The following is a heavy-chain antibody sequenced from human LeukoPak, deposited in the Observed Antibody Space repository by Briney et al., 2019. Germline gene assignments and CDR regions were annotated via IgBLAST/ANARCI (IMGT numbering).Heavy chain of an antibody. CDR3: ARHSSPAAVED. D-gene: IGHD6-13*01. Sequence: PSETLSLTCAIYGGSFSGYYWSWIRQPPGKGLEWIGEINHSGSTNYNPSLKSRVTISVDTSKNQFSLKLSSVTAADTAVYYCARHSSPAAVEDWGQGTLVTVSS. V-gene: IGHV4-34*01. CDR2: INHSGST. CDR1: GGSFSGYY. J-gene: IGHJ4*02.